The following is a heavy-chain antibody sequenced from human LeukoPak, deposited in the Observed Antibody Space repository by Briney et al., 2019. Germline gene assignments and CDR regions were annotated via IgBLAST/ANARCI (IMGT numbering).Heavy chain of an antibody. CDR1: GGSISSGGYY. CDR3: ARVGRWLQLFDY. D-gene: IGHD5-24*01. J-gene: IGHJ4*02. V-gene: IGHV4-31*03. CDR2: IYYSGST. Sequence: PSETLSLTCTVSGGSISSGGYYWSWIRQHPGKGLEWIGYIYYSGSTYYNPSLKSRVTISVDTSKNQFSLKLSSVTAEDTAVYCCARVGRWLQLFDYWGQGTLVTVSS.